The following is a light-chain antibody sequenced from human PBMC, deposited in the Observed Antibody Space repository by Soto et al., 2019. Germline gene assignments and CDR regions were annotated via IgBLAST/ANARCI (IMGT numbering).Light chain of an antibody. V-gene: IGLV2-14*01. CDR2: DVT. Sequence: QSALAQPASVSGSPGQSITISCTGTSSVVGAYNYVSWYHQHHPGKAPELIIYDVTDRPSGVSTRFSGSKSGNTASLTISGLQAEDEGDYYCSSYTTIKTVIFGGGTKLTVL. CDR3: SSYTTIKTVI. J-gene: IGLJ2*01. CDR1: SSVVGAYNY.